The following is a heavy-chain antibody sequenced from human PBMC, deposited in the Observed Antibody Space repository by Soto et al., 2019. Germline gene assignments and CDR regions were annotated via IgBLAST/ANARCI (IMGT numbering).Heavy chain of an antibody. CDR2: IYYSGST. V-gene: IGHV4-59*01. Sequence: PSETLSLTCTVSGGSISSYYWSWIRQPPGKGLEWIGYIYYSGSTNYNPSLKSRVTISVDTSKNQFSLKLSSVTAADTAVYYCARDRSSGGPDYWGQGTLVTVSS. D-gene: IGHD6-19*01. CDR1: GGSISSYY. CDR3: ARDRSSGGPDY. J-gene: IGHJ4*02.